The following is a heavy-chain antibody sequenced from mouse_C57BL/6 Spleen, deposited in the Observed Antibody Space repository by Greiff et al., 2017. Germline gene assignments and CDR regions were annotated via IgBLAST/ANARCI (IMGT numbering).Heavy chain of an antibody. CDR1: GFNIKNTY. V-gene: IGHV14-3*01. CDR3: DHPANENDRHFDV. Sequence: VQLQQSVAELVRPGASVKLSCTASGFNIKNTYMHWVKQRPEQGLEWIGRIDPANGNTKYAPKFQGKATIAADTSSNTAYLQLISLTSEDTALYYCDHPANENDRHFDVWGTGTTVTVSS. CDR2: IDPANGNT. J-gene: IGHJ1*03. D-gene: IGHD2-12*01.